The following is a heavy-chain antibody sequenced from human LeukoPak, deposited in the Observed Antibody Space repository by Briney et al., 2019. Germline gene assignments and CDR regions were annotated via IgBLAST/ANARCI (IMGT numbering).Heavy chain of an antibody. D-gene: IGHD3-22*01. J-gene: IGHJ3*02. CDR3: ARSAYYDSLLTFDI. V-gene: IGHV4-59*08. Sequence: SETLSLTCTVSGGSISSYYWSWIRQPPGKGLEWIGYIYYSGSTNYNPSLKSRVTISVDTSKNQFSLKLSSVTAADTAVYYCARSAYYDSLLTFDIWGQGTMVTVSS. CDR1: GGSISSYY. CDR2: IYYSGST.